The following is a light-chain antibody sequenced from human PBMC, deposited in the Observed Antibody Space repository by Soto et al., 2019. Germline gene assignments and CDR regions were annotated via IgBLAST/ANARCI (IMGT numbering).Light chain of an antibody. Sequence: QSVLAQPASVSGPPGQSITISCTGTGSDVGGYNYVSWYQQHPGKAPKLMIYEVSNRPLGVSNRFSGSKSGNTASLTISGLQAEDEADYYCTSYTSSSTLDVFGTGTKVTVL. CDR1: GSDVGGYNY. J-gene: IGLJ1*01. CDR3: TSYTSSSTLDV. V-gene: IGLV2-14*01. CDR2: EVS.